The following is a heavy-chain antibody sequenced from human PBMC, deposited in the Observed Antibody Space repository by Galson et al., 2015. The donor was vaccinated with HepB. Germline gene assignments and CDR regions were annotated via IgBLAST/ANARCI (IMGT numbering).Heavy chain of an antibody. D-gene: IGHD3-3*01. J-gene: IGHJ4*02. CDR2: ISAYNGNT. Sequence: SVKVSCKASGYTFTSYGISWVRQAPGQGLEWMGWISAYNGNTNYAQKLQGRVTMTTDTSTSTAYMELRSLRSDDTAVYYCARELFILRSGYRSASGYWGQGTLVTVSS. CDR1: GYTFTSYG. V-gene: IGHV1-18*04. CDR3: ARELFILRSGYRSASGY.